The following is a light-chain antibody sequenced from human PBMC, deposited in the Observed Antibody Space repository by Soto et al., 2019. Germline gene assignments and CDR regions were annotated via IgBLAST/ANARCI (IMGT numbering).Light chain of an antibody. CDR2: DAS. V-gene: IGKV1-5*01. CDR1: QSISNW. J-gene: IGKJ5*01. Sequence: IQMAQSPSTLSASVGDKVTITCRASQSISNWLAWYQQRPGKAPKLLIYDASSLESGVPSRFSGSGSGTEFTLTISSLQPDDFATYYCQQTYNALAITFGQGTRLEI. CDR3: QQTYNALAIT.